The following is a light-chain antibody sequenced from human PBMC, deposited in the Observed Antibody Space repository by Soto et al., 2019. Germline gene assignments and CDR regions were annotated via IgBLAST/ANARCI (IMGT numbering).Light chain of an antibody. V-gene: IGKV3D-15*01. CDR3: QQYNNWYRT. Sequence: EIVMTQSPCTLSLSAGDTATLSCRASHSVHNFLAWYQQRPGQAPRLLIYGASSRATGIPDRFSGSGSGTEFTLTISSLQSEDFAVYYCQQYNNWYRTFGQGTKVDIK. CDR2: GAS. CDR1: HSVHNF. J-gene: IGKJ1*01.